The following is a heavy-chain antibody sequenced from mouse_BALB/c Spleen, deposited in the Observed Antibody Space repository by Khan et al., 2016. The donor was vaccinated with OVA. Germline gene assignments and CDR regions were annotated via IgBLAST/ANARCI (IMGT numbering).Heavy chain of an antibody. CDR1: GYTFTDFT. CDR3: TRGGGGNRFAY. Sequence: QVRLQQSGAELVRPGVSVKISCKGSGYTFTDFTMHWVKQSHEKSLEWIGVISTYYGDATYNQKFKGKATMTVDKASSTAYMELARLTSEDSAIYDCTRGGGGNRFAYWGQGTLVTVSA. V-gene: IGHV1S137*01. J-gene: IGHJ3*01. CDR2: ISTYYGDA.